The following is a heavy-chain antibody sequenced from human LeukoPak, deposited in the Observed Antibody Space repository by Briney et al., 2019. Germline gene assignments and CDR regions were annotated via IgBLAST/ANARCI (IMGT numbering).Heavy chain of an antibody. D-gene: IGHD1-26*01. CDR1: GDSISSGLYY. CDR3: ARGRRGKYSPYFYYHMDV. Sequence: SGTLSLTCTVSGDSISSGLYYYNWIPQHPGEGLECVGCTHYSGSAYYTSSLKSRLIILLGTSKNQLSLKLTSVTAEDTAVYYCARGRRGKYSPYFYYHMDVWGTGTTVTISS. V-gene: IGHV4-31*03. J-gene: IGHJ6*03. CDR2: THYSGSA.